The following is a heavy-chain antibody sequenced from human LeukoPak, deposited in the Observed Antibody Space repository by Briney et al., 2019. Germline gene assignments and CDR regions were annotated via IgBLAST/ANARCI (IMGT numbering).Heavy chain of an antibody. J-gene: IGHJ4*02. V-gene: IGHV5-51*01. D-gene: IGHD3-10*01. CDR2: IFPADSDT. CDR3: ARPTPGSSVDY. CDR1: GYSFTSYW. Sequence: GESLQISCQASGYSFTSYWIGWVRQMPGKGLEWMGIIFPADSDTKYSPSSQGQVTISADRSISTTYLQWSSLKASDTAIYYCARPTPGSSVDYWGQGTLVTVSS.